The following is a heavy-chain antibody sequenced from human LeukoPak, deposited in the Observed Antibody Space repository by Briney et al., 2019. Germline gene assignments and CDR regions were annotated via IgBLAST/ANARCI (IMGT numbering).Heavy chain of an antibody. CDR3: AKVFGDGNTQGGLPY. CDR2: ISYDGSNK. D-gene: IGHD5-24*01. CDR1: GFTFSSYG. V-gene: IGHV3-30*18. J-gene: IGHJ4*02. Sequence: TGGSLRLSCAASGFTFSSYGMHWVRQAPGKGLEWVAVISYDGSNKYYADSVKGRFTISRDNSKNTLYLQMNSLRAEDTAVYYWAKVFGDGNTQGGLPYWAREPRAPVSS.